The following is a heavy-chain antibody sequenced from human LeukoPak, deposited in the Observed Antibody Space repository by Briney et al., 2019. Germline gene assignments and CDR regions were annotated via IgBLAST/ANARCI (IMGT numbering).Heavy chain of an antibody. J-gene: IGHJ4*02. CDR3: ARGPGGYDN. CDR2: IFGGGST. CDR1: GFTVSSNY. Sequence: GGSLRLSCAASGFTVSSNYMTWVRQAPGKGLEWVSVIFGGGSTYYADSVKGRFTISRDNSKNTLFLQMNSLRVEDTAVHYCARGPGGYDNWGQGTLVTVSS. V-gene: IGHV3-66*01. D-gene: IGHD3-16*01.